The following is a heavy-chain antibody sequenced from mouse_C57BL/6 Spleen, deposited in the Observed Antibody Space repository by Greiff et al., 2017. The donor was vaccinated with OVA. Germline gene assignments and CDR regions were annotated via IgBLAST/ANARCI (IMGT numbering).Heavy chain of an antibody. D-gene: IGHD1-1*01. CDR2: IDPSDSYT. V-gene: IGHV1-69*01. Sequence: QVQLQQPGAELVMPGASVKLSCKASGYTFTSYWMHWVKQRPGQGLEWIGEIDPSDSYTNYNQKFKGKSTLTVDKSSSTAYMQLSSLTSEDSAVYYCARGGYYFGSSPHAMDYWGQGTSVTVSS. CDR3: ARGGYYFGSSPHAMDY. J-gene: IGHJ4*01. CDR1: GYTFTSYW.